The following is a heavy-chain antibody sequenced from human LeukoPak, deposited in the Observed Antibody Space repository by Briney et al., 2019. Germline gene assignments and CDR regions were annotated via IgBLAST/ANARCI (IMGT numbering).Heavy chain of an antibody. CDR2: INPSGGST. V-gene: IGHV1-46*01. Sequence: ASVKVSCKASGYTFTGYYMHWVRQAPGQGLEWMGIINPSGGSTSYAQKFQGRVTMTRDTSTSTVYMELSSLRSEDTAVYYCARGSTYYYGSGNLCDYWGQGTLVTVSS. CDR3: ARGSTYYYGSGNLCDY. CDR1: GYTFTGYY. J-gene: IGHJ4*02. D-gene: IGHD3-10*01.